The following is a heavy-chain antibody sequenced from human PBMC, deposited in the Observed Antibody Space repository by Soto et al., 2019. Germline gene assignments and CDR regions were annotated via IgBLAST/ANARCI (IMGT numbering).Heavy chain of an antibody. D-gene: IGHD2-2*01. J-gene: IGHJ5*02. V-gene: IGHV4-30-4*01. Sequence: SETLSLTCTFSCGSISSGDYYWSWIRQPPGKGLEWIGYTYYSGSTYYNPSLKSRVTISVDTSKNQFSLKLSSVTAADTAVYYCARGFCSSTSCKGWNNWFDPWGQGTLVTVSS. CDR2: TYYSGST. CDR3: ARGFCSSTSCKGWNNWFDP. CDR1: CGSISSGDYY.